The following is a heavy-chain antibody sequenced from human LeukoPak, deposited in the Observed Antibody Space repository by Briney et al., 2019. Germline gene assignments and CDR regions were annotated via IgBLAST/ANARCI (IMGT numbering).Heavy chain of an antibody. J-gene: IGHJ6*03. D-gene: IGHD6-13*01. Sequence: GGSLRLSCAASGFTFDDYAMHWVRHAPGKGLEWVSLISWDGGSTYYADSVKGRFTISRDNSKNSLYLQMNSLRAEDTALYYCAKDRWGSSWYGLNYYYYYMDVWGKGTTVTVSS. CDR3: AKDRWGSSWYGLNYYYYYMDV. V-gene: IGHV3-43D*03. CDR1: GFTFDDYA. CDR2: ISWDGGST.